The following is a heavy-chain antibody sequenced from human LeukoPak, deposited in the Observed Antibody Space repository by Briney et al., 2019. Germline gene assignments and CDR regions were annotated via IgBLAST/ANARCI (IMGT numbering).Heavy chain of an antibody. CDR3: AKDLRPHADNYFDY. Sequence: PGGSLRLSCAASGFTFDDYTMHWVRQAPGKGLEWVSLISWDGGSTYYADSVNGRFTISRVNSKNSLYLQMNSLRTEDTALYYCAKDLRPHADNYFDYWGQGTLVTVSS. CDR2: ISWDGGST. J-gene: IGHJ4*02. V-gene: IGHV3-43*01. CDR1: GFTFDDYT.